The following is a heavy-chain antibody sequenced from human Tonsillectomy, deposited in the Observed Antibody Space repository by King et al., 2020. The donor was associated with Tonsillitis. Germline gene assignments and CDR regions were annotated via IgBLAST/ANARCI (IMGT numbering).Heavy chain of an antibody. CDR2: ISYSGTTY. CDR3: AKGAVPLNLAGTAPDYFAH. D-gene: IGHD2/OR15-2a*01. Sequence: VQLVESGGGVVQPGRSLRLSCAASGFSFGTFAMHWVRHTPGKGLDWVSLISYSGTTYYYADSVKGRFTISRDDSRQILYLQMDSLTTEDTAVYYCAKGAVPLNLAGTAPDYFAHWGQGNRDPVSS. CDR1: GFSFGTFA. V-gene: IGHV3-30*18. J-gene: IGHJ1*01.